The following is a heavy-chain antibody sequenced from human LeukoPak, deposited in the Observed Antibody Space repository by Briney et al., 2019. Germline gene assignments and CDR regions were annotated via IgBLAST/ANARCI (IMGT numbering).Heavy chain of an antibody. J-gene: IGHJ6*03. CDR2: IKQDGSEK. D-gene: IGHD3-3*01. V-gene: IGHV3-7*01. CDR1: GFIFSSYW. CDR3: ARDDFWSGYYYYYYYMDV. Sequence: GGSLRLSCAASGFIFSSYWMSWVRQAPGKGLEWVANIKQDGSEKYYVDSVKGRFTISRDNAKNSLYLQMNSLRAEDTAVYYCARDDFWSGYYYYYYYMDVWGKGTTVTVSS.